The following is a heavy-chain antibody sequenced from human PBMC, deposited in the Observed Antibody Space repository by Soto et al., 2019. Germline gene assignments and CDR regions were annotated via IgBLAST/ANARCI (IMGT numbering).Heavy chain of an antibody. V-gene: IGHV4-39*01. CDR1: GRSISEINSY. CDR3: ARQRTSVVTQAYFDV. D-gene: IGHD2-21*02. J-gene: IGHJ4*02. CDR2: IHHTGST. Sequence: SETLSLTCSVSGRSISEINSYWGWIRQTPGEGLEWIGTIHHTGSTYYKPSLKSRVIISLATSKNQFSLKLKSVTAADTALYFCARQRTSVVTQAYFDVWGPGSLVTVPS.